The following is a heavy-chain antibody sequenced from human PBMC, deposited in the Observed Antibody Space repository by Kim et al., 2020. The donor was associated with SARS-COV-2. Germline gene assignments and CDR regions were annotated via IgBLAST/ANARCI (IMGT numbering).Heavy chain of an antibody. D-gene: IGHD3-10*01. Sequence: SETLSLTCAVYGGSFSGYYWSWIRQPPGKGLEWIGEINHSGSTNYNPSLKSRVTISVDTSKNQFSLKLSSVTAADTAVYDCAGRGAGYYGSGSYYNSRDYMDVWGKGTTVTVSS. CDR3: AGRGAGYYGSGSYYNSRDYMDV. CDR1: GGSFSGYY. V-gene: IGHV4-34*01. J-gene: IGHJ6*03. CDR2: INHSGST.